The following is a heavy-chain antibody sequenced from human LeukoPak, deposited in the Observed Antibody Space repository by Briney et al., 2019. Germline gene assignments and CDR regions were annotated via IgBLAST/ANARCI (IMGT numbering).Heavy chain of an antibody. J-gene: IGHJ4*02. V-gene: IGHV1-2*06. Sequence: ASVKVSCKASGYTFTGYYMHWVRQAPGQGLEWMGRINPNSGGTNYAQKFQGRVTMTRGTSISTAYMELSRLRSDDTAVYYCANDHYYDSSGYYKPIPFDYWGQGTLVTVSS. CDR1: GYTFTGYY. D-gene: IGHD3-22*01. CDR3: ANDHYYDSSGYYKPIPFDY. CDR2: INPNSGGT.